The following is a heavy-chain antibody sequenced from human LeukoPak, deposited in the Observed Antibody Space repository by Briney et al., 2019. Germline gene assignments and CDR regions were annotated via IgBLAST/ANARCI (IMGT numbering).Heavy chain of an antibody. CDR3: ARVFTPNLIFPRQTNAFDI. CDR1: GFTFSTYA. J-gene: IGHJ3*02. V-gene: IGHV3-30*04. D-gene: IGHD3-3*01. CDR2: ISYDGSNK. Sequence: GGSLRLSCAASGFTFSTYAMHWVRQAPGKRLEWVALISYDGSNKYYADSVKGRCTISRDNSKNTLYLQMNSLRAEDTAVYYCARVFTPNLIFPRQTNAFDIWGQGTMVTVSS.